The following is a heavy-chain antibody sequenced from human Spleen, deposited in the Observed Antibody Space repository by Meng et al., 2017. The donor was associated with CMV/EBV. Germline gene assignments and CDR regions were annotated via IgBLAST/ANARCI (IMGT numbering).Heavy chain of an antibody. CDR1: GYTFTSYD. D-gene: IGHD6-19*01. CDR3: ARMTSGSSDWYASMDV. J-gene: IGHJ6*02. Sequence: ASVKVSCKASGYTFTSYDINWVRQAAGQGLEWMGWMNPNSGNTGYAQKFQGRVTMTRNTPISTAYMELSSLRSEDTAVYYCARMTSGSSDWYASMDVWGQGTTVTVS. CDR2: MNPNSGNT. V-gene: IGHV1-8*01.